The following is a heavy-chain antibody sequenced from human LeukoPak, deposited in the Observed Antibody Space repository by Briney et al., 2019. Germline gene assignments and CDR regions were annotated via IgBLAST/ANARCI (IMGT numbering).Heavy chain of an antibody. CDR2: INSDGSST. J-gene: IGHJ3*02. D-gene: IGHD3-9*01. CDR3: VQGARRANDILTGFPAFDI. Sequence: QPGGSLRLSCAASGFTFSNYAMSWVRQAPGKGLVWVSRINSDGSSTSYADSVKGRFTISRDNAKNTLYLQMNSLRAEDTAVYYCVQGARRANDILTGFPAFDIWGQGTMVTVSS. CDR1: GFTFSNYA. V-gene: IGHV3-74*01.